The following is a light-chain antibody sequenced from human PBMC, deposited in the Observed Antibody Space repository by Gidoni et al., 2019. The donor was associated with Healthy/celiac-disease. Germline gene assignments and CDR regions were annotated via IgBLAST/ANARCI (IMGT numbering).Light chain of an antibody. CDR3: QQRNSYPRT. CDR1: QGISSY. V-gene: IGKV1-9*01. J-gene: IGKJ2*01. Sequence: DIQLTQSPSFLSASVGDRVTITCRASQGISSYLDWYQQKPGKAPKLLIYAASTLQSGVPARFSGSGSGTEFTLTISSLQPEDFATYYCQQRNSYPRTFXQXTKLEIK. CDR2: AAS.